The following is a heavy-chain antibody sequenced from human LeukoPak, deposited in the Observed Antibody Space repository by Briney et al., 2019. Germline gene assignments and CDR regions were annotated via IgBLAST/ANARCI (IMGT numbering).Heavy chain of an antibody. J-gene: IGHJ4*02. D-gene: IGHD5-18*01. Sequence: GGSLRLSCAASGFRFSSFEMNWVRLAPGKGLEWVSYISSGGRTMYYADSVKGRFTISRDNAKDSLCLHMNSLGAEDTGVYFCARGASWIQLWQFDHWGQGTQVTVSS. CDR2: ISSGGRTM. CDR1: GFRFSSFE. CDR3: ARGASWIQLWQFDH. V-gene: IGHV3-48*03.